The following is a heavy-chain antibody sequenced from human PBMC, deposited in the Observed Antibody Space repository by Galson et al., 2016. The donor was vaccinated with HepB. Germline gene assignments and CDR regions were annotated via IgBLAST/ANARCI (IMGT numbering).Heavy chain of an antibody. J-gene: IGHJ4*02. CDR2: ICASGDT. V-gene: IGHV4-59*13. Sequence: SETLSLTCTVSGGSISYYCWTWIRQPLGKGLEWIGYICASGDTNYSPSLLSRVTISLDTSKGRFSLNLSSVTAADTAVYYCARRDYSSSTFDSWGQGSLVTVSS. D-gene: IGHD6-6*01. CDR1: GGSISYYC. CDR3: ARRDYSSSTFDS.